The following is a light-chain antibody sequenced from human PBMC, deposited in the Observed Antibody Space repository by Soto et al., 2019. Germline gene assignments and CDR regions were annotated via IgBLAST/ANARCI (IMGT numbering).Light chain of an antibody. Sequence: QSALTQPPSASGSPGQSVTISCTGNSNDVGHSSFISWYQQHPGKGPKLIIYEVSKRHSGVPDRFSGSKSGNTASLTVSGLQDEDEADYFCNAQADKGKHVFGTGTKLTVL. CDR2: EVS. J-gene: IGLJ1*01. V-gene: IGLV2-8*01. CDR1: SNDVGHSSF. CDR3: NAQADKGKHV.